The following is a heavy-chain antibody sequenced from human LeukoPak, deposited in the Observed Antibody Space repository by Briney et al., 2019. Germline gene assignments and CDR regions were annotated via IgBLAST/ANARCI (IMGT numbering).Heavy chain of an antibody. CDR1: GYTFSSYA. D-gene: IGHD6-19*01. CDR3: AKDRSSGCPDY. J-gene: IGHJ4*02. CDR2: ISGSGGST. V-gene: IGHV3-23*01. Sequence: GGSLRLSCAASGYTFSSYAMSWVRRAPGKGLEWVSAISGSGGSTYYADSMKGRFTISRDNSKNTLYLQMNSLRAEDTAVYYCAKDRSSGCPDYWGQGTLVTVSS.